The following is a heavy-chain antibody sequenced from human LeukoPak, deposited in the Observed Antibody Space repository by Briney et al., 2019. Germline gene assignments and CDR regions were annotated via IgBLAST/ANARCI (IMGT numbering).Heavy chain of an antibody. CDR1: GYSISSGYY. J-gene: IGHJ4*02. Sequence: PSETLSLTCAVSGYSISSGYYWGWIRQPPGKGLEWIGSIYHSGSTYYNPSLKSRVTISVDTSKNQFSLKLSSVTAADTAVYYCARSSPYNWGMSHLDYWGQGTLVTVSS. D-gene: IGHD7-27*01. CDR2: IYHSGST. CDR3: ARSSPYNWGMSHLDY. V-gene: IGHV4-38-2*01.